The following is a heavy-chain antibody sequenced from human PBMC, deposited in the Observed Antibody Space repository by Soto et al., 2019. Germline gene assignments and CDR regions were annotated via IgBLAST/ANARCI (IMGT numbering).Heavy chain of an antibody. J-gene: IGHJ4*02. CDR2: IIPMVGMS. Sequence: QVQLVQSGAEVKKPGSSVKVSCKASGDTFNFYTFSWVRQAPGQGLEWMGRIIPMVGMSNYAQKFQGRVTIIADRSTNTNYMQLSSLRSEDTALYYCATSYGSGSRPLDYWGQGTPVTVSS. CDR3: ATSYGSGSRPLDY. V-gene: IGHV1-69*02. CDR1: GDTFNFYT. D-gene: IGHD3-10*01.